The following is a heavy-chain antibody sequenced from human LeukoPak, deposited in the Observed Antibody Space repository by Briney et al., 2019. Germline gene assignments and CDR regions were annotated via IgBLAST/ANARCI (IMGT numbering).Heavy chain of an antibody. CDR2: IYYSGST. J-gene: IGHJ4*02. Sequence: SETLSLTCTVSGGSISSSSYYWGWIRQPPGTGLEWIGSIYYSGSTYYNPSLKSRVTISVDTSKNQFSLKLSSVTAADTAVYYCARDTYGSGSYYPYFFDYWGQGTLVTVSS. CDR1: GGSISSSSYY. CDR3: ARDTYGSGSYYPYFFDY. D-gene: IGHD3-10*01. V-gene: IGHV4-39*07.